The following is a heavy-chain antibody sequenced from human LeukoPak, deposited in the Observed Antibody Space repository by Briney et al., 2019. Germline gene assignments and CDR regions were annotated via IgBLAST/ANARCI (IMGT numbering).Heavy chain of an antibody. Sequence: ASVKVSCKASGYTFTSYFMHWMRQAPGQGPEWMGIINPRGGSTDYSQKFQDRLTMTSDTSTSTVYMELNSLRSEDTAVYFCARVGVTAATADYWGQGTLVTVSS. CDR2: INPRGGST. D-gene: IGHD6-25*01. J-gene: IGHJ4*02. V-gene: IGHV1-46*01. CDR1: GYTFTSYF. CDR3: ARVGVTAATADY.